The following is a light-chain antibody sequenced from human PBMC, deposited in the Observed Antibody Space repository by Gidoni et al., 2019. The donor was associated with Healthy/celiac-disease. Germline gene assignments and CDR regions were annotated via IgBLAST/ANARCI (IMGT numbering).Light chain of an antibody. CDR1: QSVSSN. CDR3: QQYKNWPRT. Sequence: EIVMTQSPATLSVSPGERATLSCRASQSVSSNLAWYQQKPGQAPRLLIYGASTRATGIPARSSGSGSGTEFTLTISSLQSEDFAVYYWQQYKNWPRTFGQGTKVEIK. V-gene: IGKV3-15*01. CDR2: GAS. J-gene: IGKJ1*01.